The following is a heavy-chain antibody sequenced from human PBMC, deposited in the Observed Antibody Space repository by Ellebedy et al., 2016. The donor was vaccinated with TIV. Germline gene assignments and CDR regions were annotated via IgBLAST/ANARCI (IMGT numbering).Heavy chain of an antibody. D-gene: IGHD5-12*01. CDR1: GGPFSSTA. Sequence: SVKVSCKASGGPFSSTAISWVRQAPGQGLEWMGGITGMFGTANYAQKFQGRVTIIADELTSTAYMELSSLRSEDTAVYYCARSRGYHLTNPLDYWGQGTLVTVSS. CDR3: ARSRGYHLTNPLDY. J-gene: IGHJ4*02. CDR2: ITGMFGTA. V-gene: IGHV1-69*13.